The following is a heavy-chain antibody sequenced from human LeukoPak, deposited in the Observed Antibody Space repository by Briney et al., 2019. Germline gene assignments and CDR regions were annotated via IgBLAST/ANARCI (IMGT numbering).Heavy chain of an antibody. D-gene: IGHD3-10*02. V-gene: IGHV3-48*04. J-gene: IGHJ6*04. CDR3: AELGITMIGGV. CDR2: ISSSGSTI. CDR1: GFTFSSYW. Sequence: GGSLRLSCAASGFTFSSYWMSWVRQAPGKGLEGVSYISSSGSTIYYADSVKGRFTISRDNAKNSLYLQMNSLRAEDTAVYYCAELGITMIGGVWGKGTTVTISS.